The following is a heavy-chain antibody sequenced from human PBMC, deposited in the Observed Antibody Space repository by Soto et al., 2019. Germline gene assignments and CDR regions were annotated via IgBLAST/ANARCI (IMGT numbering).Heavy chain of an antibody. V-gene: IGHV4-39*01. CDR2: VYYSGTT. D-gene: IGHD2-15*01. CDR1: GDSINSRYHY. J-gene: IGHJ4*01. CDR3: AGLSCSGRTCNNLPYGGNYFFDS. Sequence: SETLSLTCGVSGDSINSRYHYWGWVRQAPGKGLEWIGSVYYSGTTYYAPSLKSRVTISVDTPKNQFSVMLTSVTAADTSVYYCAGLSCSGRTCNNLPYGGNYFFDSWRHGTLLTVSS.